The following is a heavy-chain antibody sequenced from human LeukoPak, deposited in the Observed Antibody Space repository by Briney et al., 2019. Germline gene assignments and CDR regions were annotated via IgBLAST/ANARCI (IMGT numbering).Heavy chain of an antibody. CDR3: ASASCSGSSCYSGYFDY. CDR2: IYRGGST. J-gene: IGHJ4*02. Sequence: PGGSLRLSCAVFGFTVSPNYMSWVRQAPGKGLEWVSVIYRGGSTYYADSVRDRFIISRDNSKNTLYLQMNSLRAEDTAVYYCASASCSGSSCYSGYFDYWGQGTLVTVSS. D-gene: IGHD2-15*01. V-gene: IGHV3-53*01. CDR1: GFTVSPNY.